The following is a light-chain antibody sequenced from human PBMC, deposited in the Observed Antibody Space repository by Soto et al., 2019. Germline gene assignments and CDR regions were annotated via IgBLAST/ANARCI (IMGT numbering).Light chain of an antibody. V-gene: IGLV2-8*01. J-gene: IGLJ1*01. CDR3: NAQADNGKHV. CDR2: GVS. Sequence: QSALTQPPSASGSPGQSVTISCTGNSNDVGHSSFISWYQQHPGKGPKLIIYGVSKRPSGVPDCFSGSKSGNTASLSVSGLQDEDEADYFCNAQADNGKHVFGTGTQLTVL. CDR1: SNDVGHSSF.